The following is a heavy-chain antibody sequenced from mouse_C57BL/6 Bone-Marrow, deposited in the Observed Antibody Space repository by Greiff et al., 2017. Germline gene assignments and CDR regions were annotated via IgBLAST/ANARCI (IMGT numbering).Heavy chain of an antibody. CDR3: ARSSITTVVATDYFDY. CDR1: GYTFTSYW. D-gene: IGHD1-1*01. Sequence: QVHVKQPGAELVRPGSSVKLSCKASGYTFTSYWMDWVKQRPGQGLEWIGNIYPSDSETHYNQKFKDKATLTVDKSSSTAYMQLSSLTSEDSAVYYCARSSITTVVATDYFDYWGQGTTLTVSS. V-gene: IGHV1-61*01. J-gene: IGHJ2*01. CDR2: IYPSDSET.